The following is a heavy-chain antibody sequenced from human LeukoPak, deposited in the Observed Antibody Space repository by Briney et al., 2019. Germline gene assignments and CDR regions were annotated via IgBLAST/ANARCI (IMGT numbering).Heavy chain of an antibody. V-gene: IGHV4-31*03. CDR3: ARVGYGDYVDY. J-gene: IGHJ4*02. Sequence: SETLSLTCTVSGGSISSGGYYWSWIRQHPGKGLEWIGYIYYSGSTYYNPFLKSRVTISVDTSKNQFSLKLSSVTAADTAVYYCARVGYGDYVDYWGQGTLVTVSS. D-gene: IGHD4-17*01. CDR2: IYYSGST. CDR1: GGSISSGGYY.